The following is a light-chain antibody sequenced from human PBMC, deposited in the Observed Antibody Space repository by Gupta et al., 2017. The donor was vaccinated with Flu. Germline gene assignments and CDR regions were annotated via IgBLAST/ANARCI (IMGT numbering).Light chain of an antibody. CDR3: ASHTSRNVFDFYV. CDR1: TSDIGDYNY. J-gene: IGLJ1*01. Sequence: QSALTQPASVSGSPGQSITISCTGTTSDIGDYNYVSWYQQHPGKAPKLMIYEVTNRPSGVSDRFFGSKSGNTASLTISGLQAEDEADYYCASHTSRNVFDFYVFGTGTKVTVL. CDR2: EVT. V-gene: IGLV2-14*01.